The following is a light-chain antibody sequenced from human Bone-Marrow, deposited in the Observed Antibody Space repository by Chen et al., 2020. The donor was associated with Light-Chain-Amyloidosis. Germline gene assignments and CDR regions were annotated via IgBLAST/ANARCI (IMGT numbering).Light chain of an antibody. CDR2: EDD. Sequence: NFMLTPPHSVSESPGKTVIISCTRSSGSIATHYVQWYQQRPGSSPTTVIYEDDQRPSGVPDRFSGSIDRSSNSASLTISGLTTEDEADYYCQSYQGSSQGVFGGGSKLTVL. CDR3: QSYQGSSQGV. V-gene: IGLV6-57*01. CDR1: SGSIATHY. J-gene: IGLJ3*02.